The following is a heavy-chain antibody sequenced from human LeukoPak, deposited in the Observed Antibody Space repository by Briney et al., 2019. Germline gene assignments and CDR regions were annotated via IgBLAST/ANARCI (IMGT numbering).Heavy chain of an antibody. CDR2: IYHSGST. CDR1: GYSISSGYY. CDR3: ARLTEQCNY. Sequence: SETLSLTCAVSGYSISSGYYWGWIRHPPGKGLEWIGSIYHSGSTYYNPSLKSRVTISVDTSKNQFSLKLSSVTAADTAVYYCARLTEQCNYWGQGTLVTVSS. J-gene: IGHJ4*02. V-gene: IGHV4-38-2*01. D-gene: IGHD6-19*01.